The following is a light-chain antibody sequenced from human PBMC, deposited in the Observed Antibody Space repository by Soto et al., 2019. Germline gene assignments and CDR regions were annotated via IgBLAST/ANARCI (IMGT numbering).Light chain of an antibody. CDR1: QGISNY. J-gene: IGKJ1*01. Sequence: DIQMTQSPSSLSASVGDRVTITCWASQGISNYLAWFQQKPGKVPKLLIYAASTLQSGIPSRFRGSGSGTDFTLTISSLQPEDVATYYCQKYDSAPQTFGQGTKVGIK. CDR2: AAS. V-gene: IGKV1-27*01. CDR3: QKYDSAPQT.